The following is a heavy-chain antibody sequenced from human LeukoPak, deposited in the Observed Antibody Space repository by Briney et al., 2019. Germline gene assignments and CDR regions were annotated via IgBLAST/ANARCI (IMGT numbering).Heavy chain of an antibody. J-gene: IGHJ4*02. CDR2: INPNSGGT. CDR3: ARATYCDILTTPYYFDY. Sequence: ASVKVSCKASGYTFTGYYMHWVRQAPGQGLEWMGWINPNSGGTNYAQKFQGRVTMTRDTSISTAYMELSRLRSDDTAVYYCARATYCDILTTPYYFDYWGQGTLVTVSS. D-gene: IGHD3-9*01. V-gene: IGHV1-2*02. CDR1: GYTFTGYY.